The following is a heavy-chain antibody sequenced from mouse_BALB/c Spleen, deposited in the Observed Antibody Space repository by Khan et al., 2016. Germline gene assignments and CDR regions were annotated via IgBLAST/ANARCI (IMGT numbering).Heavy chain of an antibody. Sequence: QIQLVQPGPELKKFGETVKISCRATGYAFTNYGIHWVRQAPGKGLQWMGWLATYSGVPTYADDFKVRFAFSLETSSSTAYFQINNLKNVDMGTYFCARMRLLDLYYAMAYWGQGTSGTVS. D-gene: IGHD3-1*01. CDR2: LATYSGVP. J-gene: IGHJ4*01. CDR1: GYAFTNYG. CDR3: ARMRLLDLYYAMAY. V-gene: IGHV9-1*02.